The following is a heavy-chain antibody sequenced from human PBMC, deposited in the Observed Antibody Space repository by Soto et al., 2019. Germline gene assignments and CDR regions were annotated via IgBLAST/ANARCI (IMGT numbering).Heavy chain of an antibody. D-gene: IGHD3-10*01. J-gene: IGHJ5*02. CDR2: IYYSGST. V-gene: IGHV4-39*06. Sequence: SETLSLTCTVSGGSISSSSYYWGWIRQPPGKGLEWIGSIYYSGSTYYNPSLKIRVTISVDTSKNQFPLKLSSVTAADTAVYYCARDFGPHARNWFDPWGQGTLVTVSS. CDR1: GGSISSSSYY. CDR3: ARDFGPHARNWFDP.